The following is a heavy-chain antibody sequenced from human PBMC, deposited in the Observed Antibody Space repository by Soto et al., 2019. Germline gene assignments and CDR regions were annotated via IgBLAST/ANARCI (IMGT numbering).Heavy chain of an antibody. CDR2: IVVGSGNT. D-gene: IGHD6-19*01. J-gene: IGHJ3*02. Sequence: SVKVSCKASGFTFTSSAMQWVRQARGQRLEWIGWIVVGSGNTNYAQKFQERVTITRDMSTSTAYMELSSLRSEDTAVYYCAAPYSSGMGAFDIWGQGTMVTVSS. V-gene: IGHV1-58*02. CDR3: AAPYSSGMGAFDI. CDR1: GFTFTSSA.